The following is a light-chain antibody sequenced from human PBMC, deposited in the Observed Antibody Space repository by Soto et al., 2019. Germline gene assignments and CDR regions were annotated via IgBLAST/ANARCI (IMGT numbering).Light chain of an antibody. CDR1: SGHSSYI. CDR3: ETWDSNTRV. J-gene: IGLJ2*01. Sequence: QAVVTQSSSASASLGSSVKLTCTLSSGHSSYIIAWHQQQPGKAHRYLMKLEGSGSYNKVSGVPDRFSGSSSGADRYLTISTLQTEVEADYYCETWDSNTRVVGGGTKVNVL. CDR2: LEGSGSY. V-gene: IGLV4-60*03.